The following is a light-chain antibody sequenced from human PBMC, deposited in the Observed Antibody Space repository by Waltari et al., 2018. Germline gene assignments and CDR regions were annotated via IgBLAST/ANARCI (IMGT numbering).Light chain of an antibody. CDR2: QDT. CDR3: QAWDSYTAV. V-gene: IGLV3-1*01. Sequence: SYELTQSPSVSVSPGQTASLTCSGDGLGYKVISWYQQKPGQSPVLVLYQDTKRPSGIPERFAGSTSGITATLTISGTQAMDEADYYCQAWDSYTAVFGGGTKLTVL. J-gene: IGLJ3*02. CDR1: GLGYKV.